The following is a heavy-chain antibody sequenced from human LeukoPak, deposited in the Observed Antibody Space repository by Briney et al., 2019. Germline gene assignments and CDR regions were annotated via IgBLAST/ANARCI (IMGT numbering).Heavy chain of an antibody. J-gene: IGHJ4*02. CDR2: INHSGST. Sequence: SETLSLTCAVYGGSFSGYYWSWIRQPPGKGLEWIGEINHSGSTNYNPSLKSRVTISVDTSKNQFSLKLSSVTAADTAVYYCARDDSSSPMTLAYWGQGTLVTVSS. CDR1: GGSFSGYY. V-gene: IGHV4-34*01. CDR3: ARDDSSSPMTLAY. D-gene: IGHD6-6*01.